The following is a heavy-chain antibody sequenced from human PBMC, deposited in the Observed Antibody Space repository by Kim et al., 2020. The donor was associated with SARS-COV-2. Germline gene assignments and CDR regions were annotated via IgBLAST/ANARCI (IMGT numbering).Heavy chain of an antibody. CDR2: IYYSGST. Sequence: SETLSLTCTVSGGSISSSSYYWGWIRQPPGKGLEWIGSIYYSGSTYYNPSLKSRVTISVDTSKNQFSLKLSSVTAADTAVYYCARDPGREQQLRHYYYGMDVWGQGTTVTVSS. CDR3: ARDPGREQQLRHYYYGMDV. V-gene: IGHV4-39*07. CDR1: GGSISSSSYY. D-gene: IGHD6-13*01. J-gene: IGHJ6*02.